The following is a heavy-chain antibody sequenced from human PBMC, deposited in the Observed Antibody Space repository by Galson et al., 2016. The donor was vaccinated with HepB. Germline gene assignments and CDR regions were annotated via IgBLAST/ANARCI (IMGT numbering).Heavy chain of an antibody. D-gene: IGHD4/OR15-4a*01. CDR1: GDRITNVD. J-gene: IGHJ6*02. V-gene: IGHV1-24*01. CDR3: ATASNDANSGLHYYFHGMDV. Sequence: SVKVSCKVSGDRITNVDMFWVRQASGKRPEWMGGFDPENGEIIYAQQFQGRVTMTEDTSTDTAYMEMSSLRSEDTAVYYCATASNDANSGLHYYFHGMDVWGQGTTVTVSS. CDR2: FDPENGEI.